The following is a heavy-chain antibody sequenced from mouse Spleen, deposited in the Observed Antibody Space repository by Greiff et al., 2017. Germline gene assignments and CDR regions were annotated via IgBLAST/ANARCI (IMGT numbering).Heavy chain of an antibody. V-gene: IGHV5-9-3*01. D-gene: IGHD1-1*02. Sequence: EVQRVESGGGLVKPGGSLKLSCAASGFTFSSYAMSWVRQTPEKRLEWVATISSGGSYTYYPDSVKGRFTISRDNAKNTLYLQMSSLRSEDTAMYYCARHGNYGPLGDYFDYWGQGTTLTVSS. J-gene: IGHJ2*01. CDR2: ISSGGSYT. CDR1: GFTFSSYA. CDR3: ARHGNYGPLGDYFDY.